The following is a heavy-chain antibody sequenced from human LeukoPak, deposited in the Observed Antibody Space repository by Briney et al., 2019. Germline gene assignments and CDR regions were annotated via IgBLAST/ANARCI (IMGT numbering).Heavy chain of an antibody. CDR3: ALIRYCSSTSCYCHYYYYMDV. CDR1: GGTFSSYA. Sequence: ASVKVSCKASGGTFSSYAISWGRQAPGQGLERMGGIIPIFGTANYAQKSQGRVTITADESTSTAYMELSSLRSEDTAVYYCALIRYCSSTSCYCHYYYYMDVWGKGTTVTVSS. CDR2: IIPIFGTA. V-gene: IGHV1-69*13. D-gene: IGHD2-2*01. J-gene: IGHJ6*03.